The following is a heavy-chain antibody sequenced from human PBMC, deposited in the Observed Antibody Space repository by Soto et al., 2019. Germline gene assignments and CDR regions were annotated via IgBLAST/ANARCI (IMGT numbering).Heavy chain of an antibody. V-gene: IGHV3-53*04. J-gene: IGHJ6*02. CDR2: IYSGGST. Sequence: EVQLVESGGGLVQPGGSLRLSCAASGFTVSSNYMSWVRQAPGKGLEWVSVIYSGGSTYYADSVKGRFTISRHNSKNTLYLQMNSLRAEDTAVYYCARDLTLTSLDPYGMDVWGQGTTVTVSS. CDR1: GFTVSSNY. D-gene: IGHD1-26*01. CDR3: ARDLTLTSLDPYGMDV.